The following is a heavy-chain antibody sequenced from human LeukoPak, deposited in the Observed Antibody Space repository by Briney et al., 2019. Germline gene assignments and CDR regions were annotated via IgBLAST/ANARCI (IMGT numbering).Heavy chain of an antibody. J-gene: IGHJ4*02. CDR3: ARSHPTYYYDSSGPNGGIDY. Sequence: GGSLRLSCAASGFTFSSYSMNWVRQAPGKGLEWVSSISSSSYIYYADSVKGRFTISRDNAKNSLYLQMNSLRAEDTAVYYCARSHPTYYYDSSGPNGGIDYWGQGTLVTVSS. V-gene: IGHV3-21*01. D-gene: IGHD3-22*01. CDR1: GFTFSSYS. CDR2: ISSSSYI.